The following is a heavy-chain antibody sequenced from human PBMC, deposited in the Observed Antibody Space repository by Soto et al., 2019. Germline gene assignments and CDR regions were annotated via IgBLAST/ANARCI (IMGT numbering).Heavy chain of an antibody. CDR3: AREGDYFDY. CDR2: IYHSGST. J-gene: IGHJ4*02. CDR1: GGSISSGGYS. D-gene: IGHD2-21*01. Sequence: SETLSLTCAVSGGSISSGGYSWSWIRQPPGKGLEWIGYIYHSGSTYYNPSLKSRVTISVDRSKNQFSLKLSSVTAADTAVYYCAREGDYFDYWGQGTLVTVSS. V-gene: IGHV4-30-2*01.